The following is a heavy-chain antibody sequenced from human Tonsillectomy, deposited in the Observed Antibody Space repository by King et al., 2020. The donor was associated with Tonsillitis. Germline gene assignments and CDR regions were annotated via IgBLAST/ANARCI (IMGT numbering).Heavy chain of an antibody. D-gene: IGHD2-15*01. V-gene: IGHV3-49*03. Sequence: QLVQSGGGLVQPGRSLRLSCTASGFTFGDYAMSWFRQAPEKGLEWVGFIKNKAYGGTTEYDASVKGRFTISRDDSKSIAYLQMNSLKTEDTAVDYCTREAGYCSGDSCFPYFDYWGQGTLVTVSS. J-gene: IGHJ4*02. CDR2: IKNKAYGGTT. CDR1: GFTFGDYA. CDR3: TREAGYCSGDSCFPYFDY.